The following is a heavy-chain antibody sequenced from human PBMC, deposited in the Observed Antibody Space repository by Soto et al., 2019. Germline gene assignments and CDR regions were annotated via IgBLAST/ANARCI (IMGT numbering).Heavy chain of an antibody. CDR2: ISSNGGST. CDR1: GFTFSSSA. V-gene: IGHV3-64*01. Sequence: EVQLVESGGGLVQPGGSLRLSCAASGFTFSSSAMHWVRQAPGKGLEYVSAISSNGGSTYYANSVKGRFSISRDNSKHTLYLQMGSLRPDDMAVYYCARGTGYSSSSKYYFDYWGQGTLVTVSS. D-gene: IGHD6-13*01. J-gene: IGHJ4*02. CDR3: ARGTGYSSSSKYYFDY.